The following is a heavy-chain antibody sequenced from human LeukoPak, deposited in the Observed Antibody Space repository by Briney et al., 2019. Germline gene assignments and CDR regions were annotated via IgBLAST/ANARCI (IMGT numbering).Heavy chain of an antibody. J-gene: IGHJ4*02. CDR1: GFTFSSYA. CDR3: ANSVGVAGTSLALDY. D-gene: IGHD6-19*01. CDR2: ISGSGGST. Sequence: PGGSLRLSCAASGFTFSSYAMSWVRQAPGKGLEWVSAISGSGGSTYYADSVKGRFTISRDNSKNTLYLQMNSLRAEDTAVYYCANSVGVAGTSLALDYWGQGTLVTVSS. V-gene: IGHV3-23*01.